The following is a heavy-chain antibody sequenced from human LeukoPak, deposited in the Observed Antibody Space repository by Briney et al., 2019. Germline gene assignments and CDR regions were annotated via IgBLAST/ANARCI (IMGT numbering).Heavy chain of an antibody. CDR3: ARDVSGSYYNFDY. V-gene: IGHV3-33*08. J-gene: IGHJ4*02. CDR1: GFTFSSYA. D-gene: IGHD1-26*01. CDR2: IWYDGSND. Sequence: PGGSLRLSCAASGFTFSSYAMHWVRQAPGKGLEWVAVIWYDGSNDYYADSVKGRFTISRDNSKNTLYLHINSLRAEDTAVYYCARDVSGSYYNFDYWGQGTLVTVSS.